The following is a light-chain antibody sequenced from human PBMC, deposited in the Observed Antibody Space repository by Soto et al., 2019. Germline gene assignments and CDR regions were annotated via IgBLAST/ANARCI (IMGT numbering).Light chain of an antibody. CDR3: SSYAGSNIYYV. CDR2: EAN. V-gene: IGLV2-8*01. J-gene: IGLJ1*01. Sequence: QSALTQPASVSGSPGQSITISCTGTSSDFGGYNYVSWYQQHPGKAPKLMIYEANKRPSGVPDRFSGSKSGNTASLTVSGLQADDEADYYCSSYAGSNIYYVFGTGTKVTVL. CDR1: SSDFGGYNY.